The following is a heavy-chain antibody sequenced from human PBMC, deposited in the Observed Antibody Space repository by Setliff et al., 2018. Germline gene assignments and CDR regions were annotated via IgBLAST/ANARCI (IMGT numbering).Heavy chain of an antibody. CDR3: ARAYYYDSSGYYFDY. J-gene: IGHJ4*02. V-gene: IGHV4-38-2*02. Sequence: PSETLSLTCTVSGYSISSGYIWGWIRQPPGKGLEWVGNIGHTGSINYNPSLKSRLTISRDTSKNQVSLKLNSVTATDTAVYYCARAYYYDSSGYYFDYWGQGALVTVSS. CDR1: GYSISSGYI. CDR2: IGHTGSI. D-gene: IGHD3-22*01.